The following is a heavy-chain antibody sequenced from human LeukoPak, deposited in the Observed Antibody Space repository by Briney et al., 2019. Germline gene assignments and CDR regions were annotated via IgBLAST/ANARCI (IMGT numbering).Heavy chain of an antibody. CDR2: IWNDGSNE. V-gene: IGHV3-33*01. CDR1: GFTFSSYG. D-gene: IGHD6-13*01. CDR3: ARDREAAADLGY. J-gene: IGHJ4*02. Sequence: PGGSLRLSCAASGFTFSSYGMHWVRQAPGKGLELVAIIWNDGSNEYYADSVKGRFTISRDNSKNTLYLQMNSLRVEDTAVYYCARDREAAADLGYWGQGTPVTVSS.